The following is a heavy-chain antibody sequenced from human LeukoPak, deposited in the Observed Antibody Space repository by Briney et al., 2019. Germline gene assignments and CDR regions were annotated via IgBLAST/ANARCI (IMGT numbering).Heavy chain of an antibody. Sequence: GGSLRLSCAASGFTFSTYTMIWVRQAPGKGLEWVSSITSAGNFIYHADSLRGRFTVSRDNAKNSLYLQMNRLRAEDTAMYYCARDLWDHWGQGTLVTVSS. CDR3: ARDLWDH. J-gene: IGHJ4*02. V-gene: IGHV3-21*01. CDR2: ITSAGNFI. CDR1: GFTFSTYT.